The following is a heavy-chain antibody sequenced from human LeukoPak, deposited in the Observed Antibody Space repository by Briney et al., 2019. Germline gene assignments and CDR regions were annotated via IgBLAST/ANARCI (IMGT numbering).Heavy chain of an antibody. CDR3: AKDPLPYDFWSGYWKDY. D-gene: IGHD3-3*01. Sequence: GGSLRLSCAASGFTFSSYAMSWVRQAPGKGREGVSAISGSGGSTYYADSVKGRFTISRDNSKNTLYLQMNSLRAEDTAVYYCAKDPLPYDFWSGYWKDYWGQGTLVTVSS. J-gene: IGHJ4*02. CDR2: ISGSGGST. CDR1: GFTFSSYA. V-gene: IGHV3-23*01.